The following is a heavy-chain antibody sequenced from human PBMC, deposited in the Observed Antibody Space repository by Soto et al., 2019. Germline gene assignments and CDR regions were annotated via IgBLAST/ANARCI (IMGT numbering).Heavy chain of an antibody. J-gene: IGHJ6*02. CDR2: ITHSGST. V-gene: IGHV4-34*01. CDR3: ARVSCSGISCYLTRRYNYYVMDV. CDR1: NGYFSGYY. D-gene: IGHD2-15*01. Sequence: QVQLQQWGAGLLKPSETLSLTCAVYNGYFSGYYWSWVRQSPGKGLEWIGEITHSGSTNYSPSLRGRATISVDTSKNHFSLSLNSVTAADTGVYYFARVSCSGISCYLTRRYNYYVMDVWGQGTTVTVSS.